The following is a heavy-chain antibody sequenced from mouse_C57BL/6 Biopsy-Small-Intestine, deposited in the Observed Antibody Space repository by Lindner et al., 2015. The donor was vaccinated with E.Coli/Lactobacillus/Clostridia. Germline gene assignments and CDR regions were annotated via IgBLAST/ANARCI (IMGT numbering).Heavy chain of an antibody. CDR1: GFTFSDYG. CDR2: ISSGSSTI. CDR3: ARHGITWFAY. V-gene: IGHV5-17*01. J-gene: IGHJ3*01. Sequence: VQLQESGGGLVKPGGSLKLSCAASGFTFSDYGMHWVRQAPEKGLEWVAYISSGSSTIYYADTVKGRFTISRDNAKNTLFLQMTSLRSEDTAMYYCARHGITWFAYWGQGTRVTVSA. D-gene: IGHD2-1*01.